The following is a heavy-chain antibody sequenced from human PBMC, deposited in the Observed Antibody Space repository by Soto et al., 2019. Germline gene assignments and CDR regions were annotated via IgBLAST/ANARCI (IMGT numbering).Heavy chain of an antibody. D-gene: IGHD1-26*01. Sequence: QLQLQESGPGLVKPSETLSLTCTVSGVYISSSSYYWGWIRQPPGTGLEWIGSIYYSGTTYYNPSLKSRVTTSVDTSNHSSSLKLSSVTAAATAVYYGASRVVECDRWSYCGFDYWGQGTLVTVSS. CDR1: GVYISSSSYY. J-gene: IGHJ4*02. V-gene: IGHV4-39*01. CDR2: IYYSGTT. CDR3: ASRVVECDRWSYCGFDY.